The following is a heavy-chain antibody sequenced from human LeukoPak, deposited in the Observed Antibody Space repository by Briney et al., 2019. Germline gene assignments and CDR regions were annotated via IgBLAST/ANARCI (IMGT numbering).Heavy chain of an antibody. Sequence: GGSLRLSCAASGFTFSSYEMNWVRQAPGQGLEWLAYIGSSGTTAYYADSVKGRLTISRDNAKNSLFLQMNSLRAEDTAEYYRAREKFYDNSGYDYWGQGTLVTVSS. CDR1: GFTFSSYE. CDR2: IGSSGTTA. J-gene: IGHJ4*02. D-gene: IGHD3-22*01. CDR3: AREKFYDNSGYDY. V-gene: IGHV3-48*03.